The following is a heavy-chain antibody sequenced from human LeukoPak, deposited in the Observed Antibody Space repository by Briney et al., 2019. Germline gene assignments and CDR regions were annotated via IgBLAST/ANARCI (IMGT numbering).Heavy chain of an antibody. V-gene: IGHV4-4*09. D-gene: IGHD3-22*01. Sequence: SSETLSLTCTVSGGSITSYSWSWIRQTPGKGLEWIGHIHVIGSTSYHPSLESRVTISVDTSKNHFSLRLSSVTAADTAVYYCARRLYSSGYSDTFDIWGQGVKVTVSS. CDR3: ARRLYSSGYSDTFDI. CDR1: GGSITSYS. J-gene: IGHJ3*02. CDR2: IHVIGST.